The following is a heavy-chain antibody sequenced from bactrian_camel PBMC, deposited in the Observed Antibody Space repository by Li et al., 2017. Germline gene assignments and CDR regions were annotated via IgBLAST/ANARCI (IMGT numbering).Heavy chain of an antibody. CDR2: IESGSGRT. CDR1: GYTFSRYA. Sequence: VQLVESGGGLVQPGGSLRLSCAASGYTFSRYAMSWVRQVPGKGLEWVSLIESGSGRTHYADSVKGRFTISLDDTAENTAYLQMNNLKPEDTAVYYCAAVNHFAPSHCGYWGQGTQVTVS. V-gene: IGHV3S35*01. J-gene: IGHJ6*01. CDR3: AAVNHFAPSHCGY.